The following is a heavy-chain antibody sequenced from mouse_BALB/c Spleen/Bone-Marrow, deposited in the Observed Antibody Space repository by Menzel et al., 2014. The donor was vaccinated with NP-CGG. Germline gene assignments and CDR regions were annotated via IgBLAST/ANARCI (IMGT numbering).Heavy chain of an antibody. Sequence: EVNLVESGGGLVKPGGSLKLSCAASGFTFSSYTMSWVRQTPEKRLEWVATISSGGGNTYYPDSVKGRFTISRDNAKNNLYLQMSSLRSEDTALYYCARYPSYYYGYSMDYWGHGTSVTVSS. CDR1: GFTFSSYT. J-gene: IGHJ4*01. CDR2: ISSGGGNT. CDR3: ARYPSYYYGYSMDY. V-gene: IGHV5-9*03. D-gene: IGHD1-2*01.